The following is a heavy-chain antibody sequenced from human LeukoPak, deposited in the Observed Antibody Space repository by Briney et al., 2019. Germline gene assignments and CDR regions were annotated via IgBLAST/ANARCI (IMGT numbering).Heavy chain of an antibody. J-gene: IGHJ5*02. CDR2: IKQDGNEK. Sequence: GGSLRLSCAASGFSFTSYWMSWVRQAPGKGLEWVANIKQDGNEKYYADSVKGRFTISRDNSKNTLYLQMNSLRAEDTAVYYCARVVVVVAATPDVGWFDPWGQGTLVTVSS. D-gene: IGHD2-15*01. CDR3: ARVVVVVAATPDVGWFDP. V-gene: IGHV3-7*01. CDR1: GFSFTSYW.